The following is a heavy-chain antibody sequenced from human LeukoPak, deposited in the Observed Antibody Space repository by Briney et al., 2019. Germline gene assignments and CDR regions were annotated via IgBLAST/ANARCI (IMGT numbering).Heavy chain of an antibody. CDR1: GYTFTSYG. V-gene: IGHV1-18*01. CDR3: ARGVYYDSSGYYYPREYYVDY. Sequence: ASVKVSCKASGYTFTSYGISWVRQAPGQGLEWMGWISAYNGNTNYAQKLQGRVTMTTDTSTSTAYMELRSLRSDDTAVYYCARGVYYDSSGYYYPREYYVDYWGQGTLVTVSS. J-gene: IGHJ4*02. D-gene: IGHD3-22*01. CDR2: ISAYNGNT.